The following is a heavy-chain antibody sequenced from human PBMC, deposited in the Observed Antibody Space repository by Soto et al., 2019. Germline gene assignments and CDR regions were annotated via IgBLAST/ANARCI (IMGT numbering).Heavy chain of an antibody. V-gene: IGHV1-69*13. CDR2: IIPIFGTA. D-gene: IGHD3-10*01. CDR3: ARVRIPYGSDSNWFDP. Sequence: GASVKVSCKASGGTFSSYAISWVRQAPGQGLEWMGGIIPIFGTANYAQKFQGRVTITADESTSTAYMELSSLRSEDTAVYYCARVRIPYGSDSNWFDPWGQGTLVTVSS. J-gene: IGHJ5*02. CDR1: GGTFSSYA.